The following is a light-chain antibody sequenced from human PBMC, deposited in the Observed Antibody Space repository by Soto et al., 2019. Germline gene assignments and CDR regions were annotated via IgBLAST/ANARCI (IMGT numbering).Light chain of an antibody. Sequence: STWSASVRDRFSITCRASQSINNWLAWYQLKPGKAPKLLIYDASTLQSGVPSRFSGSGSGTEFTLTISSLQPDDFATYYCQHSNSYSEAFGQGTKVDIK. V-gene: IGKV1-5*01. CDR3: QHSNSYSEA. CDR1: QSINNW. J-gene: IGKJ1*01. CDR2: DAS.